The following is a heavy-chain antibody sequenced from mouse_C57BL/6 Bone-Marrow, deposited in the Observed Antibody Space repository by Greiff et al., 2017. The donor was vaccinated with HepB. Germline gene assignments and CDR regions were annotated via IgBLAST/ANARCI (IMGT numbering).Heavy chain of an antibody. J-gene: IGHJ4*01. Sequence: EVQRVESGGGLVKPGGSLKLSCAASGFTFSSYAMSWVRQTPEKRLEWVATISDGGSYTYYPDNVKGRFTISRDNAKNNLYLQMSHLKSEDTAMYYCARYGSSYVWAMDYWGQGTSVTVSS. CDR2: ISDGGSYT. CDR1: GFTFSSYA. CDR3: ARYGSSYVWAMDY. D-gene: IGHD1-1*01. V-gene: IGHV5-4*01.